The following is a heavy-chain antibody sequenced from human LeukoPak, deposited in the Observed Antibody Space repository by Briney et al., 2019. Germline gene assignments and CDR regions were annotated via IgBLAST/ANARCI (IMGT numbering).Heavy chain of an antibody. D-gene: IGHD5-12*01. Sequence: SVKVSCKASRGTFSSYAISWVRQAPGQGLEWMGGIIPIFGTANYAQKLQGRVTITADESTSTAYMELSSLRSEDTAVYYCAINIVATIGNWFDPWGQGTLVTVSS. CDR2: IIPIFGTA. CDR3: AINIVATIGNWFDP. V-gene: IGHV1-69*13. J-gene: IGHJ5*02. CDR1: RGTFSSYA.